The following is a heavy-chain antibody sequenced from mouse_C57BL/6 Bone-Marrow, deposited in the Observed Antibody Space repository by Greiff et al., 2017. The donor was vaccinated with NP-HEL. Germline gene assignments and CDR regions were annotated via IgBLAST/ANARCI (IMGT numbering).Heavy chain of an antibody. CDR1: GFTFSDYY. D-gene: IGHD2-4*01. V-gene: IGHV5-12*01. J-gene: IGHJ1*03. Sequence: DVMLVESGGGLVQPGGSLKLSCAASGFTFSDYYMYWVRQTPEKRLEWVAYISNGGGSTYYPDTVKGRFTISRDNAKNTLYLQMSRLKSEDTAMYYCARLYDYGGYFDVWGTGTTVTVSS. CDR3: ARLYDYGGYFDV. CDR2: ISNGGGST.